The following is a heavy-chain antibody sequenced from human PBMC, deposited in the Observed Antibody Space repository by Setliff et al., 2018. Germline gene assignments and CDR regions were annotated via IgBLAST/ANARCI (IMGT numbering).Heavy chain of an antibody. J-gene: IGHJ4*02. CDR1: GFTFTDAW. Sequence: GGSLRLSCAASGFTFTDAWMAWVRQAPGKGLEWVANINQDGSQKYYVDSVKGRFTISRDNAKNSLYLQVNSLRVEDTALYYCARDPTRKFDSWGQGTLVTVSS. V-gene: IGHV3-7*03. CDR2: INQDGSQK. CDR3: ARDPTRKFDS.